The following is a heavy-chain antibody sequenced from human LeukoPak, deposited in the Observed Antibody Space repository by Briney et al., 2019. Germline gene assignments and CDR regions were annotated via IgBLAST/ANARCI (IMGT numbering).Heavy chain of an antibody. D-gene: IGHD3-22*01. V-gene: IGHV3-23*01. J-gene: IGHJ4*02. Sequence: GGSLRLSCAASGFTFSNYDMIWVRQAQGKGLEWVSGISGSGGSTYHADSVKGRFTISRDNSKNTLYLQMNSLRAEDTAVYYCAKELDSSGYFDYWGQGTLVTVSS. CDR2: ISGSGGST. CDR1: GFTFSNYD. CDR3: AKELDSSGYFDY.